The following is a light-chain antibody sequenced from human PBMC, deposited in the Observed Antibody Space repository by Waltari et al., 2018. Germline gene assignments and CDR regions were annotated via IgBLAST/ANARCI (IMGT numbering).Light chain of an antibody. J-gene: IGLJ3*02. CDR2: GSD. CDR1: AYNLGGHL. CDR3: ASWDDSLNGHWV. V-gene: IGLV1-44*01. Sequence: QSVLTQPPSASGTPGQRVTISCSGRAYNLGGHLVNGYQQLPGKAPKHPIYGSDQRPSGVPDRFSASKTGTSASLAISGLQSEDEADYFCASWDDSLNGHWVFGGGTKVTVL.